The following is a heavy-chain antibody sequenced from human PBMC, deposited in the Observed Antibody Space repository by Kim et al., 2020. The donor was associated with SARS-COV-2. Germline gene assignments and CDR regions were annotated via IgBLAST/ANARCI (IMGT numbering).Heavy chain of an antibody. CDR2: INGDGSTT. D-gene: IGHD6-19*01. V-gene: IGHV3-74*01. Sequence: GGSLRLSCAASGFTLSSYWMHWVRQVPGKGLVWVSRINGDGSTTSYADSVEGRFTISRDNAKNTLYLQMNSLRAEDTAVYYCARRAYSSGWWYFDYWRQG. J-gene: IGHJ4*02. CDR1: GFTLSSYW. CDR3: ARRAYSSGWWYFDY.